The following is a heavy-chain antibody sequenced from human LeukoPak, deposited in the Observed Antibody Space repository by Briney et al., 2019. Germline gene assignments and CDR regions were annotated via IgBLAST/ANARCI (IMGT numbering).Heavy chain of an antibody. D-gene: IGHD3-22*01. V-gene: IGHV1-18*01. CDR2: ISAYNGNT. Sequence: ASVKVSCKASGYTFTSYGISWVRQAPGQGLEWMGWISAYNGNTNYAQKLQGRVTMTTDTSTSTAYMELRSLRSDDTAVYYCARARPPHYDSSGYYSYYYYYYMDVWGKGTTVTVSS. J-gene: IGHJ6*03. CDR3: ARARPPHYDSSGYYSYYYYYYMDV. CDR1: GYTFTSYG.